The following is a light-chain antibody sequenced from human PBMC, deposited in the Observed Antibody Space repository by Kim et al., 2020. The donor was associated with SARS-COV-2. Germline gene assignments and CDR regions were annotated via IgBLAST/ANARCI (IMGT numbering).Light chain of an antibody. CDR2: GAS. J-gene: IGKJ4*01. CDR1: QSVSSSY. V-gene: IGKV3-20*01. Sequence: SPRERATLACRASQSVSSSYLAWYQQKPGQAPRLLIYGASSRATGIPDRFSGSGSGTDFTLTISRLEPEDFAVYYCQQYGSSRLTFGGGTKVDIK. CDR3: QQYGSSRLT.